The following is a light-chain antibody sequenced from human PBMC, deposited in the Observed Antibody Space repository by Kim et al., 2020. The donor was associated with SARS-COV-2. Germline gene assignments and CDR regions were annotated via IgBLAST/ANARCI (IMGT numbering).Light chain of an antibody. V-gene: IGLV2-23*02. Sequence: QSALTQPASVSGSPGQSITIPCTGSSSDIGSHNLVSWYRQYPGKAPKLMIYEVTERPSGVSNRFSGSKSGNTASLTISGLQAEDEGDYYCCSHAGVTTSAIFGGGTKVTVL. CDR3: CSHAGVTTSAI. CDR1: SSDIGSHNL. CDR2: EVT. J-gene: IGLJ2*01.